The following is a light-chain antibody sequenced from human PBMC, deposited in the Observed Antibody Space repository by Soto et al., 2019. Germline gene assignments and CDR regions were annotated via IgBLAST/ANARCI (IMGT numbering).Light chain of an antibody. CDR1: QSVGSN. CDR2: GAS. V-gene: IGKV3-15*01. Sequence: EIVMTQSPATLSVAPGERATLSCRASQSVGSNLAWYQQKPGQAPWLLIYGASSRATGVPARFSGSGSGTEFTLTIRSLQSEDFAVYHCQQYDNWLALAFGGGTKVEIK. J-gene: IGKJ4*01. CDR3: QQYDNWLALA.